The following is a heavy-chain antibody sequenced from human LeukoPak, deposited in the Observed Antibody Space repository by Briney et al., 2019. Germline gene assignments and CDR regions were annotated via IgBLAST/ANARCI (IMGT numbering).Heavy chain of an antibody. Sequence: GGSLRLSCAASGFTFSGYWMSWVRQALGKWLEWVANIKQDGSEKYYVDSVKGRFTISRDNAKNSLYLQMNSLRAEDTAVYYCAREYCSGGSCYSSQNWFDPWGQGTLVTVSS. D-gene: IGHD2-15*01. V-gene: IGHV3-7*01. J-gene: IGHJ5*02. CDR2: IKQDGSEK. CDR1: GFTFSGYW. CDR3: AREYCSGGSCYSSQNWFDP.